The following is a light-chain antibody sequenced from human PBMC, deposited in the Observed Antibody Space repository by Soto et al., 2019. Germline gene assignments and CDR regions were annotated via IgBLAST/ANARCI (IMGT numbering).Light chain of an antibody. V-gene: IGKV1-5*03. CDR1: DNIGPW. CDR3: QQYNSYSKT. J-gene: IGKJ1*01. Sequence: EIQMTQSPSTLSASVGDRVAITCRASDNIGPWVAWYQQKPGKAPKLLIYETSSLESGVPSRFSGSGSGTEFTLTISSLQPDDFATYYCQQYNSYSKTFGQGTKV. CDR2: ETS.